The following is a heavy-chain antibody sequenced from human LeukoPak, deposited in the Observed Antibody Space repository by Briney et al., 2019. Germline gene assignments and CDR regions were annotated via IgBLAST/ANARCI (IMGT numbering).Heavy chain of an antibody. J-gene: IGHJ3*02. CDR1: GGTFSSYA. CDR3: ARDLYDSSGYLYAIDI. CDR2: IIPISGTA. Sequence: ASVKVSCKASGGTFSSYAISWVRQAPGQGLEWMGRIIPISGTANYAQKFQGRVTITTDESMSTAYMELSSLRSEDTAVYYCARDLYDSSGYLYAIDIWGQGTMVTVSS. V-gene: IGHV1-69*05. D-gene: IGHD3-22*01.